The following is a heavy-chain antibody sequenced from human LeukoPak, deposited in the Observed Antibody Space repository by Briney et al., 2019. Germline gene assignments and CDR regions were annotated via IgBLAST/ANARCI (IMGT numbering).Heavy chain of an antibody. V-gene: IGHV1-18*03. D-gene: IGHD1-1*01. CDR2: ISAYNGNT. J-gene: IGHJ4*02. CDR1: GYTFTNYG. Sequence: ASVKVPCKASGYTFTNYGITWVRQAPGQGLEWMGWISAYNGNTNYAQKFQGRVTMTTDTSTTTAYMELRSLRSDDMAVYYCARGVGQTTGTTGGYYFDFWGQGTLVTVSS. CDR3: ARGVGQTTGTTGGYYFDF.